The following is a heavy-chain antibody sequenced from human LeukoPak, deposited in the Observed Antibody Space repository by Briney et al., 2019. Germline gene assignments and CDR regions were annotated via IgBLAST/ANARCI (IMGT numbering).Heavy chain of an antibody. D-gene: IGHD3-22*01. CDR3: AKHHYTGSSGYYFFDY. CDR1: GFAFSNFG. V-gene: IGHV3-30*02. J-gene: IGHJ4*02. Sequence: GGSLRLSCEASGFAFSNFGLHWVRQAPGKGLEWVAFIPYDGSDKYYADSVKGRFTSTRDNSKNTLYLQVNSLRAEDTAVYYCAKHHYTGSSGYYFFDYWGQGTLVTVSS. CDR2: IPYDGSDK.